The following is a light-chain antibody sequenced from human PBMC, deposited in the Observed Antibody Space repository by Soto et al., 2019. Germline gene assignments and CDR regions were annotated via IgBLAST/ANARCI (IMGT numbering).Light chain of an antibody. Sequence: EIVLTQSPGTLSLSPGERANLSCRASQSVSSNYLAWYQQKPGQAPRPLIYGASSRATGIPDRFSGSGAGTDFTRTISRLESEDFAVYYCQQYGSSPWTFGQGTKVEIK. V-gene: IGKV3-20*01. J-gene: IGKJ1*01. CDR3: QQYGSSPWT. CDR2: GAS. CDR1: QSVSSNY.